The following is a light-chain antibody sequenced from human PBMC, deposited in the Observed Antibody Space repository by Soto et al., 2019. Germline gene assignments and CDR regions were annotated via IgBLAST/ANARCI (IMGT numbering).Light chain of an antibody. J-gene: IGKJ4*01. CDR2: DAS. CDR1: QSVSSY. V-gene: IGKV3-11*01. CDR3: QQRSNWPPVT. Sequence: EIVLTQSPATLSLSPGERATLSCRASQSVSSYLAWYQQKPGQAPRLLIYDASNRATGIPARFSGSGSGTAFTLTISSLEPEDFAVYYCQQRSNWPPVTFGGGTKVDIK.